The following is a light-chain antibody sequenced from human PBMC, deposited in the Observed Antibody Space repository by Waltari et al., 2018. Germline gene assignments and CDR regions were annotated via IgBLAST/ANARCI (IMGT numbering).Light chain of an antibody. V-gene: IGLV3-21*02. CDR1: NIGSKT. Sequence: SYVLTQPPSVSVAPGQTATITCGGDNIGSKTGKWYLQKPGQAPVLVVYEDSVRPTGIPERFSGSNSGNTATLTISRAETGDEADYYCQVWDSITDHVVFGGGTKVTVL. CDR2: EDS. J-gene: IGLJ2*01. CDR3: QVWDSITDHVV.